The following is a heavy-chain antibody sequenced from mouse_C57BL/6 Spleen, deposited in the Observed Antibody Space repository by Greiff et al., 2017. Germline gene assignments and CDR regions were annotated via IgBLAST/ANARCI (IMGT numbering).Heavy chain of an antibody. D-gene: IGHD2-3*01. J-gene: IGHJ3*01. CDR1: GFTFSSYG. CDR2: ISSGGSYT. Sequence: EVKLVESGGDLVKPGGSLKLSCAASGFTFSSYGMSWVRQTPDKRLEWVATISSGGSYTYYPDSVKGRFTISRDNAKNTLYLQMSSLKSEDTAMYYCARHKDGLFAYWGQGTLVTVSA. CDR3: ARHKDGLFAY. V-gene: IGHV5-6*01.